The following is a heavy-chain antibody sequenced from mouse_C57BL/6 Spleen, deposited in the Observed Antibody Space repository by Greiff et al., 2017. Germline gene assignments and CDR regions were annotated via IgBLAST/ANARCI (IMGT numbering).Heavy chain of an antibody. J-gene: IGHJ2*01. CDR1: GYTFTSYW. V-gene: IGHV1-61*01. CDR3: ARRGFYYSNYGEDY. Sequence: VQLQQPGAELVRPGSSVKLSCKASGYTFTSYWMDWVKPRPGQGLEWIGNIYPSDSETHYNQKFKDKATLTVDKSSSTAYMQLSSLTSEDSAVYYVARRGFYYSNYGEDYGGQGTTLTVSS. CDR2: IYPSDSET. D-gene: IGHD2-5*01.